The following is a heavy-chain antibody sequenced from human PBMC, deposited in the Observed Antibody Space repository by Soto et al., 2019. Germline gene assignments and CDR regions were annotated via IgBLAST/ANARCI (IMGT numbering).Heavy chain of an antibody. CDR3: ARGAVMPDS. J-gene: IGHJ4*02. D-gene: IGHD3-16*01. V-gene: IGHV3-23*01. CDR1: GFTFDSFA. Sequence: SGGSLRLSCAASGFTFDSFAMTWVRQAPGKGLEWVSAISASGGSTFYADSVKGRFTISRDSSKNTLYLQMNSLRAEDAAVYYCARGAVMPDSWGQGTLVTVSS. CDR2: ISASGGST.